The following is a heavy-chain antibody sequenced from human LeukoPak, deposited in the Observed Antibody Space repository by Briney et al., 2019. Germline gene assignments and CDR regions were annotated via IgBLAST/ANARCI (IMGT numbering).Heavy chain of an antibody. CDR1: GFTFSSYW. D-gene: IGHD6-13*01. J-gene: IGHJ4*02. Sequence: GGSLRLSCAASGFTFSSYWMSWVRQAPGKGLEWVANIKQDGSEKYYVDSVKGRFTISRDNAKNSLYLQMNSLRAEDTAVYYCARYSSSWYLRPLDCWGQGTLVTVSS. CDR3: ARYSSSWYLRPLDC. V-gene: IGHV3-7*01. CDR2: IKQDGSEK.